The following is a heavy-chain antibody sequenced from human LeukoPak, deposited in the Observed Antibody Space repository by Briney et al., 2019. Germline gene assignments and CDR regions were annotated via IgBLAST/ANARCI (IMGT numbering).Heavy chain of an antibody. J-gene: IGHJ4*02. CDR1: GYTFTTYA. Sequence: GASVKVSCKASGYTFTTYAMHWVRQAPGQRLEWMGWINAGNGNTKYSQKFQGRVTITSDTSASTAYMELSSLRSEDTAVYYCARLDYGDTPPRYWGQGTLVTVSS. V-gene: IGHV1-3*01. CDR2: INAGNGNT. CDR3: ARLDYGDTPPRY. D-gene: IGHD4-17*01.